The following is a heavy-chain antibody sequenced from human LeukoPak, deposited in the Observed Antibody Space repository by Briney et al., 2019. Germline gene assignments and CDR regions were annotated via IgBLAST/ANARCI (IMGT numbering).Heavy chain of an antibody. CDR3: AKGCSWYLEGFDY. CDR2: IGGSGGST. CDR1: GFTFSSYA. V-gene: IGHV3-23*01. Sequence: PGGSLRLSCAASGFTFSSYAMSWVRQAPGKGLEWVSAIGGSGGSTYYADSVKGRFTISRDNSKSTLYLQMNSLRAEDTAVYYCAKGCSWYLEGFDYWGQGTLVTVSS. J-gene: IGHJ4*02. D-gene: IGHD6-13*01.